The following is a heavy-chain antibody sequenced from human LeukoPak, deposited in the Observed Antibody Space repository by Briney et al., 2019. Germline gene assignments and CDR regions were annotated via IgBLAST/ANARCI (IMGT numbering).Heavy chain of an antibody. D-gene: IGHD1-7*01. CDR1: GFTFSNYG. Sequence: PGRSLRLSCAASGFTFSNYGMHWVRQAPGMGLEWVAVIWYDGSNKYYADSVKGRFTVSRDNSKNTLYLHMNSLRAEDTAVYYCAKDGDLTGTIDYWGQGTLVTVSS. CDR3: AKDGDLTGTIDY. CDR2: IWYDGSNK. V-gene: IGHV3-33*06. J-gene: IGHJ4*02.